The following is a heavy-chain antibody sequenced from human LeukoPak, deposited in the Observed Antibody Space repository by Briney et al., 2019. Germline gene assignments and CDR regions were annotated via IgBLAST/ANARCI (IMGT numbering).Heavy chain of an antibody. CDR1: GFTFSSYA. D-gene: IGHD2-15*01. Sequence: GGSLRLSCAASGFTFSSYAMHWVRQAPGKGLEWVAVISYDGSNKYYADSVKGRFTISRDNSQNMVYLQMNSLRAEDTAVYYCATGSGSWGQGTRVTVSS. CDR3: ATGSGS. V-gene: IGHV3-30-3*01. J-gene: IGHJ4*02. CDR2: ISYDGSNK.